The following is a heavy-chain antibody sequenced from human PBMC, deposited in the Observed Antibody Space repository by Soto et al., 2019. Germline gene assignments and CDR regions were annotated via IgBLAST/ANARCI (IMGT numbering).Heavy chain of an antibody. CDR2: IYYSGST. CDR1: GGSISSSSYY. CDR3: AISRDCSGGSCPNPRGGTEYEYFQH. Sequence: SETLSLTCTVSGGSISSSSYYWGWIRQPPGKGLEWIGSIYYSGSTYYNPSLKSRVTISVDTSKNQFSLKLSSVTAADTAVYYCAISRDCSGGSCPNPRGGTEYEYFQHWGQGTLVTVSS. V-gene: IGHV4-39*01. J-gene: IGHJ1*01. D-gene: IGHD2-15*01.